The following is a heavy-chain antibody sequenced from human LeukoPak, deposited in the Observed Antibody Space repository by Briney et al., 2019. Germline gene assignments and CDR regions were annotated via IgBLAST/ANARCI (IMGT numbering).Heavy chain of an antibody. CDR1: GFTFSSYG. V-gene: IGHV3-30*03. Sequence: GGSLRLSCAASGFTFSSYGMHWVRQAPGKGLEWVAVISYDGSNKYYADSVKGRFTISRDNSKNTLYLQMNSLRAEDTAVYYCARATYYDFWSGYYTGRYSYYYYYMDVWGKGTTVTVSS. J-gene: IGHJ6*03. D-gene: IGHD3-3*01. CDR3: ARATYYDFWSGYYTGRYSYYYYYMDV. CDR2: ISYDGSNK.